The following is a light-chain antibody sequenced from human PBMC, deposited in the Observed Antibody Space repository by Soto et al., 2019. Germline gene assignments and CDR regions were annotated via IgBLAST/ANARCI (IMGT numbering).Light chain of an antibody. V-gene: IGKV1-33*01. CDR3: QHYDSLSLT. Sequence: DIEMTQSPSSRSASVGERVIITCRASHDISDYLNWYQQEPGKAPKFLIYDASNLETGVPSRFSGSGFGTEFNFTISSLHPEDVATYYCQHYDSLSLTFGGGTKVDIK. CDR2: DAS. CDR1: HDISDY. J-gene: IGKJ4*01.